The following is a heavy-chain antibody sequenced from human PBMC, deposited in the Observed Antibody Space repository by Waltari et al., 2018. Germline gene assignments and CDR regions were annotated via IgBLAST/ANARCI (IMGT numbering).Heavy chain of an antibody. V-gene: IGHV1-69*01. CDR3: ARVDTAMVAYFDY. CDR2: IIPSFGTA. D-gene: IGHD5-18*01. Sequence: QVQLVQSGAEVKKPGSSVKVSCKASGGTFSSYAISWVRRAPGQGLEWMGGIIPSFGTANSEQKLQGRVTITADESTSTAYMELSSLRSEDTAVYYCARVDTAMVAYFDYWGQGTLVTVSS. CDR1: GGTFSSYA. J-gene: IGHJ4*02.